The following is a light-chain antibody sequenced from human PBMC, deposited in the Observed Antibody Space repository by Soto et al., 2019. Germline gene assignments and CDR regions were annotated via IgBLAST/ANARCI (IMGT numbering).Light chain of an antibody. V-gene: IGLV1-40*01. CDR2: GGN. CDR1: SSNIGAGYT. J-gene: IGLJ2*01. CDR3: QSYDTRLSAVV. Sequence: QSVLTQPPSVSGAPGQRVTISCTGSSSNIGAGYTIHWHQHLPGRAPKLLVYGGNNRPSGVPDRFSGSESGTSASLTITGLQAEDEAHYYCQSYDTRLSAVVFGGGTKLT.